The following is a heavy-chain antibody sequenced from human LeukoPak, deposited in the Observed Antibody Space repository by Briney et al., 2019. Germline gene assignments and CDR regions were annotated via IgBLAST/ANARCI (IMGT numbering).Heavy chain of an antibody. CDR1: GYTFTSYG. Sequence: ASVTVSCKASGYTFTSYGLSWVRQARGQELEWMGWISAYNGNTDYPQKLQGRVTMATDTSTSTAYMELRSLRSDDTAVYYCAREAFHYDSSGYNIVAFDIWGQGTMVTVSS. J-gene: IGHJ3*02. D-gene: IGHD3-22*01. V-gene: IGHV1-18*01. CDR3: AREAFHYDSSGYNIVAFDI. CDR2: ISAYNGNT.